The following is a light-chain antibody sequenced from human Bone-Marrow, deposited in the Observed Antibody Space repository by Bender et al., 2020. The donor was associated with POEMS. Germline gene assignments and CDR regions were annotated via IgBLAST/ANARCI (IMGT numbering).Light chain of an antibody. CDR1: AFPKKY. CDR3: YSAADNNLRV. CDR2: EDN. J-gene: IGLJ1*01. V-gene: IGLV3-10*01. Sequence: SYELTQPPSVSVSPGQTARISCSGDAFPKKYAFWYQQKLGQAPVLVIYEDNKRPSGIVERFSGSSSGTMATLTISGAQVEDEADYYCYSAADNNLRVFGSGTKVTVL.